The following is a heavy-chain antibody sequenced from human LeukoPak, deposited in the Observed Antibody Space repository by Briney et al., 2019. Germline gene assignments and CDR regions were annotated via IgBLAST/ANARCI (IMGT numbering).Heavy chain of an antibody. V-gene: IGHV3-48*04. Sequence: GGSLRLSCAASGFTFSSYSMNWVRQAPGKGLEWVAFVDSSGSTIYYGDSVKGRFTISRDNSKNSLYLQMNSLIAEDTAVYYCAKDGLKFRFRRSWYHPLYHYYYMDVWGKGNTVTIS. CDR2: VDSSGSTI. D-gene: IGHD6-13*01. CDR3: AKDGLKFRFRRSWYHPLYHYYYMDV. CDR1: GFTFSSYS. J-gene: IGHJ6*03.